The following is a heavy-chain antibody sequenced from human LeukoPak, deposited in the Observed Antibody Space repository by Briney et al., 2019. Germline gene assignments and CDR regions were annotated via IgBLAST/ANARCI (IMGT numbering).Heavy chain of an antibody. CDR2: INSNGSST. D-gene: IGHD3-3*01. J-gene: IGHJ4*02. CDR3: ARDCDFWSGFFDY. CDR1: GFTFSNYW. Sequence: PGGSLRLSCAASGFTFSNYWMHWVRQAPGKGLVWVSRINSNGSSTSYADSVKGRFTISKDNAKNTLSRQTNSLRGEGTAVSYCARDCDFWSGFFDYWGQGTLVTVSS. V-gene: IGHV3-74*01.